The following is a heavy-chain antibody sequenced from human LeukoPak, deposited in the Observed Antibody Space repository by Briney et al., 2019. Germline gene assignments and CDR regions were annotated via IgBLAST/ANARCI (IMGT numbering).Heavy chain of an antibody. V-gene: IGHV4-38-2*02. D-gene: IGHD3-22*01. Sequence: SETLSLTCTVSGGSIRSYYWSWIRQPPGKGLEWIGSIYHRGSSYYNPSLESRVTISVDTSNNQFSLKLSSVTAADTAVYYCARDTSGYYESSYWGQGTLVTVSS. J-gene: IGHJ4*02. CDR2: IYHRGSS. CDR3: ARDTSGYYESSY. CDR1: GGSIRSYY.